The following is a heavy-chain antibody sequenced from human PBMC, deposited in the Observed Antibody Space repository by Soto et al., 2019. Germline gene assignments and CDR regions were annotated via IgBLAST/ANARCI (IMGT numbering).Heavy chain of an antibody. CDR3: ARVGAGYCSSTSCRTYYYYGMDV. D-gene: IGHD2-2*01. V-gene: IGHV1-69*13. CDR1: GGTFSSYA. Sequence: ASVKVSCKASGGTFSSYAISWVRQAPGQGLEWMGGIIPIFGTANYAQKFQGRVTITADESTSTAYMELSSLRSEDTAVYYCARVGAGYCSSTSCRTYYYYGMDVWGQGTTVTVSS. CDR2: IIPIFGTA. J-gene: IGHJ6*02.